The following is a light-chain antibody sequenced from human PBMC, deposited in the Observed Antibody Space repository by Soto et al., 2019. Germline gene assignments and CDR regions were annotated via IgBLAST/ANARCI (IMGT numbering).Light chain of an antibody. CDR1: SSDVGGYNY. CDR3: SSYTSSSTLRV. Sequence: QSALTQPAAVSGSPGQSITISCTGTSSDVGGYNYVSWYQQHPGKAPKLMIYEVSNRPSGVSNRFSGSKSGNTASLTISGLQAEDEADYSCSSYTSSSTLRVFGAGTKVTVL. V-gene: IGLV2-14*01. CDR2: EVS. J-gene: IGLJ1*01.